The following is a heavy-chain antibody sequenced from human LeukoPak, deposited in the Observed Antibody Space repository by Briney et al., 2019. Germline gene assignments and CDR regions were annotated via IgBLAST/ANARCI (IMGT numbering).Heavy chain of an antibody. J-gene: IGHJ4*02. V-gene: IGHV3-30-3*01. Sequence: GGSLRLSCAASGFTFSSYAMHWVRQAPGKGLEWVAVISYDGSNKYYADSVKGRFTISRDNSKNTLYLQMNSLRAEDTADYYCAKDQYYGSGTYPDYWGQGTLVTVSS. D-gene: IGHD3-10*01. CDR2: ISYDGSNK. CDR1: GFTFSSYA. CDR3: AKDQYYGSGTYPDY.